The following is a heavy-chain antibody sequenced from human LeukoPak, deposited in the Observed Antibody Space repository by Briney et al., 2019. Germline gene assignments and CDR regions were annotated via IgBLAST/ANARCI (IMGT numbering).Heavy chain of an antibody. Sequence: ASVRVSCKASGYTFTSYAMNWVRQAPGQGLEWMGWINTNTGNPTYAQGFTGRFVFSLDTSVSTAYLQISSLKAEDTAVYYCARDPGSSSRRWFDPWGQGTLVTVSS. CDR1: GYTFTSYA. CDR3: ARDPGSSSRRWFDP. V-gene: IGHV7-4-1*02. CDR2: INTNTGNP. J-gene: IGHJ5*02. D-gene: IGHD6-6*01.